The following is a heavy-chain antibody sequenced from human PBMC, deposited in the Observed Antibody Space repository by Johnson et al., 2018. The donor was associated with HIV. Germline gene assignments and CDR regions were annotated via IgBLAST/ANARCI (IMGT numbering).Heavy chain of an antibody. CDR3: AREAPGSSAFDI. CDR1: GFTFSSYA. V-gene: IGHV3-30*04. Sequence: VQLVESGGGVVQPGRSLRLSCAASGFTFSSYAMHWVRQAPGKGLEWVAVISYDGNNKYYADSVKGRFTISRDNSKNTLYLQMTSLRAEDTAVYYCAREAPGSSAFDIWGQGTMVTVSS. D-gene: IGHD1-26*01. CDR2: ISYDGNNK. J-gene: IGHJ3*02.